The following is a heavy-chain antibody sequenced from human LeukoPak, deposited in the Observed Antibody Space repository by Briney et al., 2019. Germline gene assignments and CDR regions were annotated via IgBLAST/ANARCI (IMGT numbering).Heavy chain of an antibody. CDR2: ISWNSGSI. Sequence: GGSLRLSCAASGFTFDDYAMHWVRQAPGKGLEWVSGISWNSGSIGYADSVRGRFTISRDNAKNSLYLQMNSLRAKDMALYYCAKDMGCSSTSCYNDAFDIWGQGTMVTVSS. D-gene: IGHD2-2*01. CDR3: AKDMGCSSTSCYNDAFDI. V-gene: IGHV3-9*03. J-gene: IGHJ3*02. CDR1: GFTFDDYA.